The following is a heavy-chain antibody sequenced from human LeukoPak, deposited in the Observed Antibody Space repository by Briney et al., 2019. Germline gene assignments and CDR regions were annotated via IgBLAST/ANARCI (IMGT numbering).Heavy chain of an antibody. D-gene: IGHD4/OR15-4a*01. Sequence: PGGSLRLSCAASGFTFSDYYMSWIRQAPGKGLEWVAYISGSNSYTNYADSVKGRFTISRDNAKNSLYLQMNSLRAEDTAVYYCAAFYYSAFFDYWGLGTLATVSS. CDR3: AAFYYSAFFDY. J-gene: IGHJ4*02. CDR1: GFTFSDYY. CDR2: ISGSNSYT. V-gene: IGHV3-11*03.